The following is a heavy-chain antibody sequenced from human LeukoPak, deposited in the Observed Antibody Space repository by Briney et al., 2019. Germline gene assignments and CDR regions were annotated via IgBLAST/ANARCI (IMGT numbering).Heavy chain of an antibody. J-gene: IGHJ3*02. D-gene: IGHD4-17*01. CDR2: ISYSGST. Sequence: SETLSLTCPVSGGSISSYYWSWIRQPPGRGLEGVGYISYSGSTNYNPSLKSRVTISVDTSKNQFSLKLSSVTAADTAVYYYAGSVHGDYVGAFDIWGQGTMVTVSS. CDR1: GGSISSYY. V-gene: IGHV4-59*01. CDR3: AGSVHGDYVGAFDI.